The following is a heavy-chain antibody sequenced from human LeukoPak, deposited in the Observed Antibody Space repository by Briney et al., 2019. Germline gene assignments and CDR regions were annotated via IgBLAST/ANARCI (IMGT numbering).Heavy chain of an antibody. J-gene: IGHJ5*02. V-gene: IGHV4-38-2*01. Sequence: SEALSLTCPVSRYSLSSGHYWGWIRQPPGKGLEWIGSIYHSGSTYYNPSLKSRVTIPVDPSKNQFSLKLSSVTAADTAVYYCARLFGDWFDPWGQGTLVTVSS. CDR3: ARLFGDWFDP. CDR2: IYHSGST. CDR1: RYSLSSGHY. D-gene: IGHD3-10*02.